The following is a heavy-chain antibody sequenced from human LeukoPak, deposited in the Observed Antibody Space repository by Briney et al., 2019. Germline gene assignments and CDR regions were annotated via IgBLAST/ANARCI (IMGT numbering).Heavy chain of an antibody. V-gene: IGHV3-21*01. J-gene: IGHJ4*02. CDR1: GFTFSSYS. CDR2: ISSSSSYI. Sequence: GGSLRLSCAASGFTFSSYSMNWVRQAPGKGLEWVSSISSSSSYIYYADSVKGRFTISRDNAKNSLYLQMNSLRAEDTAVYYCARGDSAVTARFDYWGQGTLVTVSS. CDR3: ARGDSAVTARFDY. D-gene: IGHD2-21*02.